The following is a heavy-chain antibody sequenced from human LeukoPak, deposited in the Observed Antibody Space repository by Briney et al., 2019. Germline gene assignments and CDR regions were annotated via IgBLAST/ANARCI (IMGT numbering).Heavy chain of an antibody. Sequence: SETLSLTCNVSGGSISISNYHWGWLCQPPGKGLEWIGNIYYSGNTNYNPSLKSRVTISLDTSKNQFALRLSPVTAADTAVYYCARVAGFASAWDEDFYYYGMDVWGQGSTVTVS. CDR1: GGSISISNYH. D-gene: IGHD6-19*01. CDR3: ARVAGFASAWDEDFYYYGMDV. CDR2: IYYSGNT. V-gene: IGHV4-39*06. J-gene: IGHJ6*02.